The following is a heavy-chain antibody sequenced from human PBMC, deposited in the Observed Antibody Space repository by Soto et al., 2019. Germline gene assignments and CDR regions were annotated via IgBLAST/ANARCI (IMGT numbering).Heavy chain of an antibody. J-gene: IGHJ4*02. CDR3: ARGRGCSTGCHNFDY. D-gene: IGHD2-2*01. V-gene: IGHV3-7*01. Sequence: EVQLVESGGGLVQPGGSLRLSCAASGFTFSSYWMSWVRQAPGKGLEWVANIKQDGSEKYYVDSVKGRFIISRDNAKNLLYLQMNSLRAEDTAVYYCARGRGCSTGCHNFDYWGQGTLVTVSS. CDR2: IKQDGSEK. CDR1: GFTFSSYW.